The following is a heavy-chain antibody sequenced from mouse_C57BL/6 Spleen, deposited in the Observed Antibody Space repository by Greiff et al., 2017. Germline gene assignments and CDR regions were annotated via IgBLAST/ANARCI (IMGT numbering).Heavy chain of an antibody. CDR1: GYTFTDYY. CDR3: ARSLNWDDAMDY. D-gene: IGHD4-1*01. J-gene: IGHJ4*01. Sequence: VHVKQSGPVLVKPGASVKMSCKASGYTFTDYYMNWVKQSHGKSLEWIGVINPYNGGTSYNQKFKGKATLTVDKSSSTAYMELNSLTSEDSAVYYCARSLNWDDAMDYWGQGTSVTVSS. CDR2: INPYNGGT. V-gene: IGHV1-19*01.